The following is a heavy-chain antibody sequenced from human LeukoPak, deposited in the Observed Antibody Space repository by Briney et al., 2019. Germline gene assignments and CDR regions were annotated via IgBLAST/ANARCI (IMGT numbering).Heavy chain of an antibody. V-gene: IGHV1-2*02. CDR1: GYTFTGYY. CDR3: ARDLFIRVDTAMVTGGAFDY. D-gene: IGHD5-18*01. Sequence: GASVKVSCKASGYTFTGYYMHWVRQAPGQGLEWMGWINPNSGGTNYAQKFQGRVTMTRDTSISTAYMELSRLRSDDTAVYYCARDLFIRVDTAMVTGGAFDYWGQGTLVTVSS. J-gene: IGHJ4*02. CDR2: INPNSGGT.